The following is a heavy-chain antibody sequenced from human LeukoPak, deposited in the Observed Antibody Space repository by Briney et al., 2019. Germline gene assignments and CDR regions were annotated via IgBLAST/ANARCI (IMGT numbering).Heavy chain of an antibody. CDR2: IYYSGSI. D-gene: IGHD1-1*01. Sequence: SETLSLTCTVSGGSISSYYWSWIRQPPGKGLEWMGHIYYSGSINYNPSLKSPVTISVDTSKNQFSLKLSSVTAADTAVYYCARSPRYNWNDWIDYWGQGTLVTVSS. CDR3: ARSPRYNWNDWIDY. J-gene: IGHJ4*02. V-gene: IGHV4-59*08. CDR1: GGSISSYY.